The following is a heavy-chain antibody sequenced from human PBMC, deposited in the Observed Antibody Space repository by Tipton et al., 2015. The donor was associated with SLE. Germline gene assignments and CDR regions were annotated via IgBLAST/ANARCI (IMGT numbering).Heavy chain of an antibody. CDR3: ASTKTYNDFWSGTYDFDY. CDR2: ISGSGGST. D-gene: IGHD3-3*01. CDR1: GFTFSSYA. Sequence: SLRLSCAASGFTFSSYAMSWVRQAPGKGLEWVSGISGSGGSTYYADSVKGRFTISRDNSKKTLYLQMNSLRAEDTAVYYCASTKTYNDFWSGTYDFDYWGQRTMVTVCS. V-gene: IGHV3-23*01. J-gene: IGHJ4*02.